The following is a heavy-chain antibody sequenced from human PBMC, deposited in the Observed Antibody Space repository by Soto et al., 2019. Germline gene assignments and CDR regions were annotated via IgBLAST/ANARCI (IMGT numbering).Heavy chain of an antibody. CDR1: GGSISSSSYY. J-gene: IGHJ3*02. CDR3: ARLVPRADAFDI. Sequence: QLQLQESGPGLVKPSETLSLTCTVSGGSISSSSYYWGWIRQPPGKGLEWIGSIYYSGSTYYNPSLKSRVTISVDTSKNQFSPKLSSVTAADTAVYYCARLVPRADAFDIWGQGTMVTVSS. V-gene: IGHV4-39*01. CDR2: IYYSGST.